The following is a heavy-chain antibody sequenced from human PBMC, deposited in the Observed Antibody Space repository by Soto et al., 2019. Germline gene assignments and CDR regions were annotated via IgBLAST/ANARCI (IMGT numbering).Heavy chain of an antibody. CDR1: GYTFTSYG. J-gene: IGHJ3*02. D-gene: IGHD6-6*01. CDR2: ISAYNGNT. V-gene: IGHV1-18*01. Sequence: ASVKVSCKASGYTFTSYGISWVRQAPGQGLEWMGWISAYNGNTNYAQKLQGRVTMTTDTSTSTAYMELRSLRSDDTAVYYCASLVVDSSSHAFDIWGQGTMVTVSS. CDR3: ASLVVDSSSHAFDI.